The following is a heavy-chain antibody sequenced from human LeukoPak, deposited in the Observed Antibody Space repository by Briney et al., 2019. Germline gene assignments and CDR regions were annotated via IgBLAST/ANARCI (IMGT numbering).Heavy chain of an antibody. CDR2: MNPNSGNT. CDR3: ATALILGYCSSTSCKEVADAFDI. Sequence: ASVKVSCKASGYTFTSYDINWVRQATGQGLEWMGWMNPNSGNTGYAQKFQGRVTMTRNTSISTAYMELSSLRSEDTAVYYCATALILGYCSSTSCKEVADAFDIWGQGTMVTVSS. J-gene: IGHJ3*02. CDR1: GYTFTSYD. D-gene: IGHD2-2*01. V-gene: IGHV1-8*01.